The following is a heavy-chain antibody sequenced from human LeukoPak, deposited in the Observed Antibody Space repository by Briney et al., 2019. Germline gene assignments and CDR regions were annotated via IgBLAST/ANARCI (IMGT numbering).Heavy chain of an antibody. V-gene: IGHV4-59*01. CDR3: SRERREWFHDAFDI. J-gene: IGHJ3*02. D-gene: IGHD3-10*01. Sequence: PSETLSLTCTVSGGSISSYYWSWIRQPPGKGLEWIGYIYYSGSTNFNPSLKSRVTISVDTSKNQFSLKLSSVTAADTAVYYCSRERREWFHDAFDIWGQGTTVTVSS. CDR1: GGSISSYY. CDR2: IYYSGST.